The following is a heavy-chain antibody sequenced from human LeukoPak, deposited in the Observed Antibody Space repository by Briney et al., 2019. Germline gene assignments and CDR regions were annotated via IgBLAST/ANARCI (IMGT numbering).Heavy chain of an antibody. D-gene: IGHD5-12*01. V-gene: IGHV3-74*01. Sequence: RGSLRLSCAASGFTFTSDWIHWVRQAPGKGLVWVSRINPDGTTTNYADSVKGRFTISRDNAKNTVYLQMNTLRAEDTALYHCVRGYRGKYGFWDYWGQGTLVTVSS. CDR3: VRGYRGKYGFWDY. J-gene: IGHJ4*02. CDR2: INPDGTTT. CDR1: GFTFTSDW.